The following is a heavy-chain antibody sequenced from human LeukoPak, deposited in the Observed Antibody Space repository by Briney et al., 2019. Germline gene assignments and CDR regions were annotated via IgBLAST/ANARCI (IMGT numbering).Heavy chain of an antibody. V-gene: IGHV1-2*02. CDR2: INPNSGGT. CDR1: GYTFTGYY. CDR3: ARDRDGSSYYYYMDV. D-gene: IGHD6-13*01. Sequence: GASVKVSCKASGYTFTGYYMHWVRQAPGQGLEWMGWINPNSGGTNYAQKFQGRVTMTRDTSISTAYMELSSLRSEDTAVYYCARDRDGSSYYYYMDVWGKGTTVTVSS. J-gene: IGHJ6*03.